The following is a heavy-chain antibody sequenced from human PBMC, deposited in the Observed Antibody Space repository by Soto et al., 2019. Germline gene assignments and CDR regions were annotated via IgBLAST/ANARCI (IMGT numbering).Heavy chain of an antibody. V-gene: IGHV1-18*04. J-gene: IGHJ4*02. CDR2: ISPYNGDT. Sequence: ASVKVSCKASGYTFTTYGFNWVRQAPGQGLEWMGWISPYNGDTNYAQNFQGRVTLTTDTSTSTAFMELRSLTSDDTAIYYCARTPRAQMIVLEAATRFDYWGQGTLVTVSS. D-gene: IGHD2-15*01. CDR3: ARTPRAQMIVLEAATRFDY. CDR1: GYTFTTYG.